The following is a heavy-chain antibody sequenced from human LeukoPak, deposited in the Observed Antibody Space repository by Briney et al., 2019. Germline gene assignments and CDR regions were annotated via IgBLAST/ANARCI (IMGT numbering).Heavy chain of an antibody. CDR3: ARIAVASGSSLYYFDY. Sequence: PSETLSLTCTVSGGSISSYYWSWIRQPPGKGLEWIGYIYYSGSTNYDPSLKSRVTISVDTSKNQFSLKLSSVTAADTAVYYCARIAVASGSSLYYFDYWGQGTLVTVSS. CDR1: GGSISSYY. V-gene: IGHV4-59*08. J-gene: IGHJ4*02. D-gene: IGHD6-19*01. CDR2: IYYSGST.